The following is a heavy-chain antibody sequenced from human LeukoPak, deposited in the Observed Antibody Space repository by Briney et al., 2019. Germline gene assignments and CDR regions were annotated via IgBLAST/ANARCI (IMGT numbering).Heavy chain of an antibody. D-gene: IGHD3-10*01. CDR1: GFTFSSYA. CDR3: ARGRFGEFLPGDY. J-gene: IGHJ4*02. CDR2: ISGSGGST. Sequence: GGSLRLSCAASGFTFSSYAMGWVRQAPGKGLEWVSAISGSGGSTYYADSVKGRFSISRDNAKNSLYLQMNSLRAEDTAVYYCARGRFGEFLPGDYWGQGTLVTVSS. V-gene: IGHV3-23*01.